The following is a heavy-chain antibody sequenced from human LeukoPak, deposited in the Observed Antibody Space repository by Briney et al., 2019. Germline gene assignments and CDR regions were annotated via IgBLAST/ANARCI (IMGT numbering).Heavy chain of an antibody. CDR3: ARGYVEWFGELFLDY. V-gene: IGHV4-39*07. CDR2: IYYSGST. D-gene: IGHD3-10*01. Sequence: SETLSLTCTVSGGSISSSSYYWGWIRQPPGKGLEWIGSIYYSGSTYYNPSLKSRVTISVDTSKNQFSLKLSSVTAADTAVYYCARGYVEWFGELFLDYWGQGTLVTVSS. CDR1: GGSISSSSYY. J-gene: IGHJ4*02.